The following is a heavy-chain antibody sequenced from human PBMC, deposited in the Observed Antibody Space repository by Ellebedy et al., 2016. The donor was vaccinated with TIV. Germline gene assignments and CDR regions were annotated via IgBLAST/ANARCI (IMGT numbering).Heavy chain of an antibody. CDR1: GFTFSLSA. CDR3: AKDGRIAATGHFDY. CDR2: ISYDGNNK. V-gene: IGHV3-30-3*01. Sequence: GESLKISXAASGFTFSLSAMHWVRQTPGKGLEWMAVISYDGNNKYYADSVKGRITISRDNSKNTLYLQMNRLRTEDTAMYYCAKDGRIAATGHFDYWGQGTLVTVSS. J-gene: IGHJ4*02. D-gene: IGHD6-13*01.